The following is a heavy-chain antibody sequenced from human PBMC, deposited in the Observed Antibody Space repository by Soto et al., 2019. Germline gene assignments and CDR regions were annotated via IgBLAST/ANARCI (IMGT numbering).Heavy chain of an antibody. Sequence: QVQLVESGGGVVQPGRSLRLSCAASGFTFSSYGMHWVRQAPGKGLEWVAVISYDGSNKYYADSVKGRFTISRDNSKNPLYLQMNSLRAEDTAVYYCAKDHGYDYYYYGMDVWGQGTTVTVSS. CDR1: GFTFSSYG. D-gene: IGHD3-22*01. J-gene: IGHJ6*02. CDR3: AKDHGYDYYYYGMDV. CDR2: ISYDGSNK. V-gene: IGHV3-30*18.